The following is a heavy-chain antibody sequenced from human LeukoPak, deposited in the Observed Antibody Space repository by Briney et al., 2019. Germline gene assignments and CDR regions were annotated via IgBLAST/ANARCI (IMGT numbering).Heavy chain of an antibody. V-gene: IGHV3-30*02. CDR2: IRFDGHNK. CDR3: TKAARYNWNDVGIFDAFDI. J-gene: IGHJ3*02. D-gene: IGHD1-20*01. CDR1: GFTVSNKY. Sequence: GGSLRLSCTASGFTVSNKYMTWVRQAPGKGLEWVAFIRFDGHNKYYADSVKGRFTISRDNSMNTLYLQMNSLRTEDTAVYYCTKAARYNWNDVGIFDAFDIWGQGTMVTVSS.